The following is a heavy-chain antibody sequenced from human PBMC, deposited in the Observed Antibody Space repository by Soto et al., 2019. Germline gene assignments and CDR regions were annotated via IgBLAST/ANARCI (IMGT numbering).Heavy chain of an antibody. CDR2: MYNTGST. J-gene: IGHJ6*02. D-gene: IGHD2-21*02. CDR3: ARDLWGYCGADCYPLDV. V-gene: IGHV4-59*01. CDR1: GGSISSYY. Sequence: QVRLQESGPGLVKPSETLSLTCTVSGGSISSYYWSWIRQPRGKGLEWIGYMYNTGSTIYNPSLKRRVTISVDTSKNQFSLKLNSVTAADTAVYYCARDLWGYCGADCYPLDVWGQGTMVTVSS.